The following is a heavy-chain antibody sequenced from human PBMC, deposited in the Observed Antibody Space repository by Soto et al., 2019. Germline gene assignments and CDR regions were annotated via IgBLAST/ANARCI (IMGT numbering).Heavy chain of an antibody. D-gene: IGHD3-22*01. CDR2: IWYDGSNK. J-gene: IGHJ4*02. Sequence: QVQLVESGGGVVQPGRSLRLSCAASGFTFSSYGMHWVRQAPGKGLEWVAVIWYDGSNKYYADSVKGRFTISRDNSKNTLYLQMNSLGAEDTAVYYCARDKYYDSSGYSDYWGQGTLVTVSS. V-gene: IGHV3-33*01. CDR3: ARDKYYDSSGYSDY. CDR1: GFTFSSYG.